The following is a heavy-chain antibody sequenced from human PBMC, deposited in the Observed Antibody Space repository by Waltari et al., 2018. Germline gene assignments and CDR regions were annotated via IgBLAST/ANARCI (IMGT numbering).Heavy chain of an antibody. D-gene: IGHD1-26*01. V-gene: IGHV1-69*06. J-gene: IGHJ4*02. CDR2: IIPIFGTA. CDR1: GGTFSSYA. CDR3: ARDGGMGATAY. Sequence: VQLVESGGGLVQPGGSLRLSCAASGGTFSSYAISWVRQAPGQGLEWMGRIIPIFGTANYAQKFQGRVTITADKSTSTAYMELSSLRSEDTAVYYCARDGGMGATAYWGQGTLVTVSS.